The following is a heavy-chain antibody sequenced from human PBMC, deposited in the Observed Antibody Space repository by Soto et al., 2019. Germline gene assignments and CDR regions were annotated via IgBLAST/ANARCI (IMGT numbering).Heavy chain of an antibody. D-gene: IGHD2-21*02. CDR1: GFTFSSYD. Sequence: GGSLRLSCAASGFTFSSYDMHWVRQATGKGLELFSVIGTVVDSYYPGSVKGRFTISRENAKNSLYLQMNSLRAEDTAVYYCARSRAYCGGDCYLLYYGMDVWGQGTTVTVSS. CDR2: IGTVVDS. V-gene: IGHV3-13*01. J-gene: IGHJ6*02. CDR3: ARSRAYCGGDCYLLYYGMDV.